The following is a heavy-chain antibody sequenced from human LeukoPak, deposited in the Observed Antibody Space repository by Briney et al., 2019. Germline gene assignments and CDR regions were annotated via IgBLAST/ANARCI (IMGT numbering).Heavy chain of an antibody. Sequence: PSETLSLTCTVSGDSISRFYWNWIRQPAGKGLEWIGRIYATSGRTKYNSSLESRVTMSIDRSKNQFSLRLTSVTAADTAVYYCARKAPADHFDSWGQGTPVTVSS. J-gene: IGHJ4*02. V-gene: IGHV4-4*07. CDR1: GDSISRFY. D-gene: IGHD6-19*01. CDR3: ARKAPADHFDS. CDR2: IYATSGRT.